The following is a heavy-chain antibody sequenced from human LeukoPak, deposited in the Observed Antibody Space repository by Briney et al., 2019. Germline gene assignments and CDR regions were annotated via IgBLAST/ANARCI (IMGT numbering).Heavy chain of an antibody. J-gene: IGHJ4*02. V-gene: IGHV3-21*01. Sequence: GGSLRLSCAASGFTFSSYSMNWVRQAPGKGLEWVSSISSSSSHIYYADSVKGRFTISRDNAKNSLYLQMNSLRAEDTAVYYCARDRVVFTIFGVAPLDYWGQGTLVTVSS. CDR1: GFTFSSYS. CDR3: ARDRVVFTIFGVAPLDY. D-gene: IGHD3-3*01. CDR2: ISSSSSHI.